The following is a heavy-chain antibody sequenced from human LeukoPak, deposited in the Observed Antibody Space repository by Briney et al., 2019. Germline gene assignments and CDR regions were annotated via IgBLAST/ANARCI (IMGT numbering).Heavy chain of an antibody. D-gene: IGHD3-10*01. V-gene: IGHV3-21*01. Sequence: GGSLRLSCAAFRFTFSSYSMNWVRQAPGKGLEWVSSISSSSSYIYYADSVKGRFTISRDNAKNSLYLQMNSLRAEDTAVYYCARDCWDYGSGSYCGIDYWGQGTLVTVSS. CDR2: ISSSSSYI. J-gene: IGHJ4*02. CDR1: RFTFSSYS. CDR3: ARDCWDYGSGSYCGIDY.